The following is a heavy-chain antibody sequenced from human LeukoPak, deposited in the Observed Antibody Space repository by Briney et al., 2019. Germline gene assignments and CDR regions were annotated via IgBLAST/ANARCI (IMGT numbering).Heavy chain of an antibody. D-gene: IGHD3-3*01. CDR1: GITFSTTG. CDR2: ISPDGSTT. V-gene: IGHV3-30*04. Sequence: PGGSLRLSCAVSGITFSTTGLHWVRQAPGKGLEWVAMISPDGSTTFYTDSMRCRLTISRDNSNNTLYLKMNSLRLEDTALYYCATEGEEWTNFDYWGQGTLVTVSS. J-gene: IGHJ4*02. CDR3: ATEGEEWTNFDY.